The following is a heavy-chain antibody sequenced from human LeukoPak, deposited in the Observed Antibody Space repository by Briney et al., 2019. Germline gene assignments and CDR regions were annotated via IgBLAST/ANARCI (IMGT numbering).Heavy chain of an antibody. D-gene: IGHD3-10*01. Sequence: ASVKVSCKASGYTFTGYYMHWVRRAPGQGLEWMGWINPNSGGTNYAQKFQGRVTMTRDTSISTAYMELSRLRSDDTAVYYCARSMVRGVIILNYWGQGTLVTVSS. CDR3: ARSMVRGVIILNY. CDR1: GYTFTGYY. CDR2: INPNSGGT. J-gene: IGHJ4*02. V-gene: IGHV1-2*02.